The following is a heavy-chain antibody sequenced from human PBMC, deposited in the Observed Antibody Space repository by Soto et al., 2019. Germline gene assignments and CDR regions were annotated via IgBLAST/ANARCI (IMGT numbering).Heavy chain of an antibody. CDR1: GFTFSSYG. V-gene: IGHV3-33*01. D-gene: IGHD1-26*01. J-gene: IGHJ2*01. CDR3: ARGGVGGVASCWYLAL. CDR2: IWYDGSNE. Sequence: QVQLVESGGGVVQPGRSLRLSCVVSGFTFSSYGMHWVRQAPGKGLEWVTLIWYDGSNEYYADSVKGRFTIYRDNSKKTRYRQMSRLRADDTAVYYCARGGVGGVASCWYLALWGRGTLVTVST.